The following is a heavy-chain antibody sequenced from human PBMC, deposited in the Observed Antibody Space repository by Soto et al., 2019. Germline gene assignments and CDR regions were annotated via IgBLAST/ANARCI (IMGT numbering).Heavy chain of an antibody. CDR3: GNHPWPDYGGIFAP. V-gene: IGHV4-59*08. J-gene: IGHJ5*02. D-gene: IGHD4-17*01. Sequence: SETLSLTCTVSGGSISSYYWSWIRQPPGKGLEWIGYIYYSGSTNYNPSLKSRVTISVDTSKNQFSLKLSSVAAADTAVYYCGNHPWPDYGGIFAPGGQGTLVPVSS. CDR1: GGSISSYY. CDR2: IYYSGST.